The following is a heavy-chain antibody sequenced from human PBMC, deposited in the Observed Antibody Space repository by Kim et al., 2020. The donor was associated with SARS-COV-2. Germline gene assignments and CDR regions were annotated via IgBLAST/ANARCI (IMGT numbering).Heavy chain of an antibody. D-gene: IGHD4-4*01. V-gene: IGHV3-48*02. J-gene: IGHJ4*02. CDR3: AKDSSTVSLEY. CDR1: GFTFSNTN. Sequence: GGSLRLSCAASGFTFSNTNMNWVRQAPGKGLEWVSYISSSSSAIYYADSVKGRFTISRDTAKSSLYLQMNGLRDDDTAIYYCAKDSSTVSLEYWGQETLVTVSS. CDR2: ISSSSSAI.